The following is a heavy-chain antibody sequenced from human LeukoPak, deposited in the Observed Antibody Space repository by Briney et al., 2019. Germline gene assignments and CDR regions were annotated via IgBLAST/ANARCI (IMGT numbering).Heavy chain of an antibody. J-gene: IGHJ4*02. D-gene: IGHD6-6*01. V-gene: IGHV4-59*01. CDR1: GGSISSYY. Sequence: SETLSLTCTVSGGSISSYYWSWIRQPPGKGLEWIGYIYYSGSTNYNPSLKSRATISVDTSKNQFSLKLSSVTAADTAVYYCARVAIAARSFDYWGQGTLVTVSS. CDR2: IYYSGST. CDR3: ARVAIAARSFDY.